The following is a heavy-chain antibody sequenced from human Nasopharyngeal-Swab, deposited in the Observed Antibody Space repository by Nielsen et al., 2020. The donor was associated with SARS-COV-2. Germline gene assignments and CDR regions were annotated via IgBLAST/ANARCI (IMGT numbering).Heavy chain of an antibody. J-gene: IGHJ1*01. Sequence: GGSLRLSCGASGFTFSHYWMSWVHQAPGKGLEWVANINHDGSQKYYVDSVKGRFTISRDNSKNSIYLQMDRLRVEDTAVYYCARESSAADYWGQGTLVTVSS. D-gene: IGHD6-13*01. CDR1: GFTFSHYW. CDR3: ARESSAADY. V-gene: IGHV3-7*01. CDR2: INHDGSQK.